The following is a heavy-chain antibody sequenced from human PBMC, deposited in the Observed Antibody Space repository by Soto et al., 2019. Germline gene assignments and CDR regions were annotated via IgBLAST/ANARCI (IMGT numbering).Heavy chain of an antibody. V-gene: IGHV4-30-4*01. CDR3: GRDRGYTYGAGTFDI. D-gene: IGHD5-18*01. Sequence: QGQLQESGPGLVKPLQTLSLICTVTGGSISSGDDYWSWIRQPPEKGLEWIGSIYSRGTTYYNPSLKSRVTISIDTSKNQFSLNLSSVTAADTAVYYCGRDRGYTYGAGTFDIWGQGTLVTVSS. J-gene: IGHJ3*02. CDR1: GGSISSGDDY. CDR2: IYSRGTT.